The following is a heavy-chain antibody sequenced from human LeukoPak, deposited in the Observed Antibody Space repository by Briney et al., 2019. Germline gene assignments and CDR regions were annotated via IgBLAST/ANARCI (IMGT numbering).Heavy chain of an antibody. J-gene: IGHJ4*02. CDR2: ITASGTAM. CDR3: ASSGSYRFDY. V-gene: IGHV3-48*02. CDR1: GFTFSSYS. D-gene: IGHD1-26*01. Sequence: GGSLRLSCAVSGFTFSSYSMNWVRQAPGKGLEWVSHITASGTAMFYADSVKGRFTISRDNAKNSLYLQMNSLRDEDTAVYYCASSGSYRFDYWGQGTLVTVSS.